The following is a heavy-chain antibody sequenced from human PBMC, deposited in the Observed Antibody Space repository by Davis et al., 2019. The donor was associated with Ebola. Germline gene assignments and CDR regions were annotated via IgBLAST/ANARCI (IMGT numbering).Heavy chain of an antibody. V-gene: IGHV4-34*01. CDR3: AKCRSGGSCYYGMDV. D-gene: IGHD2-15*01. Sequence: MPSETLSLTCAVYGGSFSGHYWNWIRQPPGKGLEWIGEINHSGSTNYNPSLKSRVTISVDTSKNQFSLKLSSVTAADTAVYYCAKCRSGGSCYYGMDVWGQGTTVTVSS. J-gene: IGHJ6*02. CDR1: GGSFSGHY. CDR2: INHSGST.